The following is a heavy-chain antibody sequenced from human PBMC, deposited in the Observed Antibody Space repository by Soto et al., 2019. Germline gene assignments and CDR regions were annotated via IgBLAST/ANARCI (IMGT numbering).Heavy chain of an antibody. CDR1: GFSLSTSGVA. CDR2: IYWDDDK. V-gene: IGHV2-5*02. J-gene: IGHJ5*02. Sequence: QITLKESGPPLVKPTQTLTLTCTFSGFSLSTSGVAVVWVRQPPGKALEWLALIYWDDDKRYNPSLRSRLTVTQDTSKDQVVLTMTSMDPVDTATYYCAHAFYGAGTLTLGQGTLVAVSS. D-gene: IGHD3-10*01. CDR3: AHAFYGAGTLT.